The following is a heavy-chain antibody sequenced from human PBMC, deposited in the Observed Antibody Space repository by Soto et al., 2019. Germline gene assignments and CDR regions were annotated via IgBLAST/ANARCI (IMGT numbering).Heavy chain of an antibody. J-gene: IGHJ6*03. Sequence: GGSLRLSCVASGFTFANYAMHWVRQAPGKGLEWVAAISDDGSKEFYADSVRGRFTISRDNPKRTLDLQMDSLRSEDTAVYFCAKEMPPYGTESWYYYSMDVWGKGTTVTVSS. CDR1: GFTFANYA. D-gene: IGHD3-16*01. V-gene: IGHV3-30*18. CDR3: AKEMPPYGTESWYYYSMDV. CDR2: ISDDGSKE.